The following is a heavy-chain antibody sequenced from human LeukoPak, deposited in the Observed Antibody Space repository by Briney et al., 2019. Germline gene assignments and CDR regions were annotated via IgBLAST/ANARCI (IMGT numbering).Heavy chain of an antibody. V-gene: IGHV4-39*07. J-gene: IGHJ3*02. CDR1: GGSISSSSYY. CDR2: IYYSGST. CDR3: ARGRRDYGAYRGSFDI. D-gene: IGHD4-17*01. Sequence: PSETLSLTCTVSGGSISSSSYYWGWIRQPPGKGLEWIGSIYYSGSTYYNPSLKSRVTISVDTSKNQFSLKLSSVTAADTAVYYCARGRRDYGAYRGSFDIWGQGTMVTVSS.